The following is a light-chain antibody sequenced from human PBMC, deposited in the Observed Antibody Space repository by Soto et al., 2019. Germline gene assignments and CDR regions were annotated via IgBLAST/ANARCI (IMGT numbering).Light chain of an antibody. V-gene: IGLV2-14*01. CDR2: DVS. Sequence: QSALTQPASVSVSPGQSITISCTGTSSDVGGYNYVSWYQQHPGKAPKLMIYDVSNRPSGVSNRFSGSKSGYTASLTISGLQAEDEADYYCSSYTSSSTLLVFGGGTKLTVL. J-gene: IGLJ2*01. CDR3: SSYTSSSTLLV. CDR1: SSDVGGYNY.